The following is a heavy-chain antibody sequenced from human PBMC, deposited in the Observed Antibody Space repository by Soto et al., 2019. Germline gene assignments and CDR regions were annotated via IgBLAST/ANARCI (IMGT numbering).Heavy chain of an antibody. J-gene: IGHJ3*02. CDR3: ARAYSSGWYSSRKLKDAFDI. CDR1: GYTFTNYY. V-gene: IGHV1-46*01. Sequence: GASVKVSLKASGYTFTNYYMHWVRPAPGPRVEWMGIINPSGGSTSYAQKFQGRVTMTRDTSTSTVYMELSSLRSEDTAVYYCARAYSSGWYSSRKLKDAFDIWGQGTMVTVSS. D-gene: IGHD6-19*01. CDR2: INPSGGST.